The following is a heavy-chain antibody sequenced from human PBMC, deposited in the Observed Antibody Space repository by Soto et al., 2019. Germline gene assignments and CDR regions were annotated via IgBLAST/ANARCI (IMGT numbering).Heavy chain of an antibody. D-gene: IGHD3-10*01. V-gene: IGHV4-34*01. CDR3: ARGRYYGSGSYRYYGMDV. CDR2: INHSGST. J-gene: IGHJ6*02. CDR1: GGSFSGYY. Sequence: SETLSLTCAVYGGSFSGYYWSWIRQPPGKGLEWIGEINHSGSTNYNPSLKSRVTISVDTSKNQFSLKLSSVTAADTAVYYCARGRYYGSGSYRYYGMDVWGQGTTVTVSS.